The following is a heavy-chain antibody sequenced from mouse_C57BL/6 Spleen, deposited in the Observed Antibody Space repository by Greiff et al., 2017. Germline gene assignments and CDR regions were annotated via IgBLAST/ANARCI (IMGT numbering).Heavy chain of an antibody. CDR1: GYTFTSYW. CDR2: INPRNGGP. Sequence: QVQLQQPGTELVKPGASVKLSCKASGYTFTSYWMPWVKQRPGQGLEWIGNINPRNGGPNYNEKFKSKATLTVDKSSSTAYMQLSSLTSEDSAVYYCARVTTVVATRYFDGWGTGTTVTVSS. D-gene: IGHD1-1*01. J-gene: IGHJ1*03. CDR3: ARVTTVVATRYFDG. V-gene: IGHV1-53*01.